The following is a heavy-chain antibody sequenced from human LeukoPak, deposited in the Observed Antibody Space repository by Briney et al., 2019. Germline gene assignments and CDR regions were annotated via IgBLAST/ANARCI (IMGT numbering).Heavy chain of an antibody. Sequence: GGSLRLSCAVPGFIFSDFSMSWVRQAPGKGLEWVAKMNEYGSEIFYVDSVKGRFTISRDNSKNSLYLQMDNLRAEDTAVYYCARPRGCGSARCNNFDYWGQGTLVTVSS. V-gene: IGHV3-7*01. J-gene: IGHJ4*02. CDR2: MNEYGSEI. CDR3: ARPRGCGSARCNNFDY. CDR1: GFIFSDFS. D-gene: IGHD2-2*01.